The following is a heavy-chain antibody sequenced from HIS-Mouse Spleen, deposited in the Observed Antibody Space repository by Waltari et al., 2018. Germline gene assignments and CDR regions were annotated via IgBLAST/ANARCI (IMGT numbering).Heavy chain of an antibody. D-gene: IGHD6-13*01. CDR1: GYTFTSSG. J-gene: IGHJ6*02. CDR3: ARDHSSSWYYYYYGMDV. CDR2: VSDYNGNT. V-gene: IGHV1-18*01. Sequence: QVQLVQSGAEVKKPGASVKVSCKASGYTFTSSGISWVRQAPGQGLEWMGWVSDYNGNTNYGQTLQGRVTMTTDTTTSTEDMELRSLRSDATAVYYCARDHSSSWYYYYYGMDVWGQGTTVTVSS.